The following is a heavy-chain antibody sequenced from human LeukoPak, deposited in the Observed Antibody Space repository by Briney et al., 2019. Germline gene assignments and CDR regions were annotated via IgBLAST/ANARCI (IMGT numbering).Heavy chain of an antibody. CDR1: GFTFSSYS. J-gene: IGHJ6*03. Sequence: KTGGPLRLSCAASGFTFSSYSMNWVRQAPGKGLEWVSSISSSSSSIYYADSVKGRFTISRDNAKNSLYLQMNSLRAEDTAVYYCARIKYYYYMDVWGKGTTVTISS. CDR3: ARIKYYYYMDV. CDR2: ISSSSSSI. V-gene: IGHV3-21*01.